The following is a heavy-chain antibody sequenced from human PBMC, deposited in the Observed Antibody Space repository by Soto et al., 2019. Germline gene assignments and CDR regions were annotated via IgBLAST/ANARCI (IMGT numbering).Heavy chain of an antibody. D-gene: IGHD2-2*01. J-gene: IGHJ5*02. Sequence: SETLSLTCAVYGGSFSGYYWSWIRQPPGKGLEWIGEINHSGSTNYNPSIKSRVTISVDTSKNQFSLKLSSVTAADTAVYYCASLGYCSSTSCSRGSDWFDPWGQGTLVTVSS. V-gene: IGHV4-34*01. CDR1: GGSFSGYY. CDR3: ASLGYCSSTSCSRGSDWFDP. CDR2: INHSGST.